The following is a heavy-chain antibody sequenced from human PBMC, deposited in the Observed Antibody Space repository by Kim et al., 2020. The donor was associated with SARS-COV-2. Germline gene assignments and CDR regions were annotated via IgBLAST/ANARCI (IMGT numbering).Heavy chain of an antibody. Sequence: GGSLRLSCAASGFTFSSYGMHWVRQAPGKGLEWVAVISYDGSNKYYADSVKGRFTISRDNSKNTLYLQMNSLRAEDTAVYYCAKDWYYDFWMGFQHWGQGTLVTVSS. CDR2: ISYDGSNK. CDR1: GFTFSSYG. V-gene: IGHV3-30*18. D-gene: IGHD3-3*01. J-gene: IGHJ1*01. CDR3: AKDWYYDFWMGFQH.